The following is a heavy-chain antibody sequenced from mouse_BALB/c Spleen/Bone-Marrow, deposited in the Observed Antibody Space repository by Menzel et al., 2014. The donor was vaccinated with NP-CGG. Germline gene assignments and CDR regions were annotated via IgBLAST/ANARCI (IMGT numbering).Heavy chain of an antibody. CDR2: ISSGGIYT. D-gene: IGHD2-1*01. Sequence: VQLKESGGGLVKPGGSLKLSCAASGFTFSSYAMSWVRQSPEKRLEWVAEISSGGIYTYYPDTVTGRFTISRDNARNTLYLEMSSLRSEDTAMYYCVRRGKEAMDYWGQGTSVTVSS. V-gene: IGHV5-9-4*01. J-gene: IGHJ4*01. CDR1: GFTFSSYA. CDR3: VRRGKEAMDY.